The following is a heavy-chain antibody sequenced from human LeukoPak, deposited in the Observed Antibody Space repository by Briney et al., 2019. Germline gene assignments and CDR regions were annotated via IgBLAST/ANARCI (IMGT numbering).Heavy chain of an antibody. J-gene: IGHJ4*02. D-gene: IGHD2-21*01. CDR3: EKEKPLRWGAKESYFDP. Sequence: GGSLRLSCAVSGFVFSDYAMHWVRQAPGKGLEWVAVVSYDGYTKYYAESVKGRFTISRDNSNNTLFLQMSSLRAEDTALYYFEKEKPLRWGAKESYFDPGGQGPRVTVPS. CDR1: GFVFSDYA. CDR2: VSYDGYTK. V-gene: IGHV3-30*18.